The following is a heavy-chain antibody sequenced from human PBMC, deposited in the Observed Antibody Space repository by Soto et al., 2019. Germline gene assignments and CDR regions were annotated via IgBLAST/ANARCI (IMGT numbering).Heavy chain of an antibody. CDR1: GGSFSGYY. V-gene: IGHV4-34*01. Sequence: QVQLQQWGAGLLKPSETLSLTCAVYGGSFSGYYWSWIRQPPGKGLEWIGEINHSGSTNYNPSLKSRVTISVYTSKNQFSLKLSSVTAADTAVYYCARTKLGRWRGYFDYWGQGTLVTVSS. CDR3: ARTKLGRWRGYFDY. D-gene: IGHD6-6*01. CDR2: INHSGST. J-gene: IGHJ4*02.